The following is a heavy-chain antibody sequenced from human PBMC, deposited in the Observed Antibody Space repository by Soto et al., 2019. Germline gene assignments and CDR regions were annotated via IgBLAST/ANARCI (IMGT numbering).Heavy chain of an antibody. V-gene: IGHV4-30-4*01. CDR2: IYYSGST. D-gene: IGHD3-10*01. CDR1: GGSISIGDYY. Sequence: SETLSLTCTVSGGSISIGDYYWRCMRQPPGKGLEWIGYIYYSGSTYYNPSLKSRVTISVDTSKNQFSLKLSSVTAADTAVYYCARGPPGYYYGSGSYYPFLWGQGTTVTVSS. J-gene: IGHJ6*02. CDR3: ARGPPGYYYGSGSYYPFL.